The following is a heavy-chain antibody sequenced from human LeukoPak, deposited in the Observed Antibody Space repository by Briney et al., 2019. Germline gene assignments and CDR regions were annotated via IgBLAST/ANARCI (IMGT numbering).Heavy chain of an antibody. Sequence: SETLSLTCTVSGGSISSYYWSWIRQPPGKGLEWIGYIYYSGSTNYNPSLKSRVSISVDTSKNQFSLKLSSVTAADTAVCYCARAAYYDFWSGWLDYWGQGTLVTVSS. V-gene: IGHV4-59*08. CDR3: ARAAYYDFWSGWLDY. D-gene: IGHD3-3*01. J-gene: IGHJ4*02. CDR2: IYYSGST. CDR1: GGSISSYY.